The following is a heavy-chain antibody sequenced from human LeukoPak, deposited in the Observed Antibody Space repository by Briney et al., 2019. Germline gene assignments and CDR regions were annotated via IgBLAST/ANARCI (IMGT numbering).Heavy chain of an antibody. CDR3: ARDSPDLYYGSGSPRYYYYMDV. V-gene: IGHV3-48*03. CDR1: GFTFSSYE. J-gene: IGHJ6*03. Sequence: GGSLRLSCAASGFTFSSYEMNWVRQAPGKGLEWVSYISSSGSTIYYADSVKGRFTISRDNAKNSLYLQMNSLRAEDTAVYYCARDSPDLYYGSGSPRYYYYMDVWGKGTTVTISS. CDR2: ISSSGSTI. D-gene: IGHD3-10*01.